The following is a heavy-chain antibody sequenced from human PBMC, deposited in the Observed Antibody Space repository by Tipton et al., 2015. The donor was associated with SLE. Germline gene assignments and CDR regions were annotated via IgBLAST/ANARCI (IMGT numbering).Heavy chain of an antibody. CDR1: GGTSRDYF. CDR3: AGSGGFGELLFDY. CDR2: IYYSGST. J-gene: IGHJ4*02. Sequence: LRLSCAVYGGTSRDYFWSWIRQPPGKGLEWIGSIYYSGSTNYNPSLKSRVTISVDTSKKQFSLKLSSVTAADTAVYYCAGSGGFGELLFDYWGQGTLVTVSS. D-gene: IGHD3-10*01. V-gene: IGHV4-59*01.